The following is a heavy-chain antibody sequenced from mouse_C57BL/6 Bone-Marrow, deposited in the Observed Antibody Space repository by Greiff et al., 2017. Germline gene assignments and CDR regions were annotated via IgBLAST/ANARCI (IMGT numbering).Heavy chain of an antibody. J-gene: IGHJ3*01. CDR1: GYAFSSSW. CDR2: IYPGDGDT. Sequence: QVQLQQSGPELVKPGASVKISCKASGYAFSSSWMNWVKQRPGKGLEWIGRIYPGDGDTNYNGKFKGKATLTADKSSSTAYMQLSSLTSEDSAVYFCASGPSWFAYWGQGTLVTVSA. CDR3: ASGPSWFAY. V-gene: IGHV1-82*01.